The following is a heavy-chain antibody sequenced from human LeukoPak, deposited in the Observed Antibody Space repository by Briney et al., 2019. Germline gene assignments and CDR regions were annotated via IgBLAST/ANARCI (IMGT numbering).Heavy chain of an antibody. CDR1: GGSISSSSYY. CDR3: ASHYCSSTSCYTVDY. Sequence: MTSETLSLTCTVSGGSISSSSYYWGWIRQPPGKGPEWIGSIYYSGSTYYNPSLKSRVTISVDTSKNQFSLKLSSVTAADTAVYYCASHYCSSTSCYTVDYWGQGTLVTVSS. V-gene: IGHV4-39*01. J-gene: IGHJ4*02. D-gene: IGHD2-2*02. CDR2: IYYSGST.